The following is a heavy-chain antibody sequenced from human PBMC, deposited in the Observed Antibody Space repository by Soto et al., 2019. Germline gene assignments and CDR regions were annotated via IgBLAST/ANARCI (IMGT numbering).Heavy chain of an antibody. CDR2: INVGTGNT. CDR3: ARGAGYCSGDCWNDYYYAMDV. V-gene: IGHV1-3*01. CDR1: GYIFTNYA. Sequence: GXSVKVSCKASGYIFTNYAIHWVRQAPGQRLEWVGWINVGTGNTKYSQNFQGRVTITRDTSATTAYMELSSLRSEDTAVYYCARGAGYCSGDCWNDYYYAMDVWGQGTTVTVSS. J-gene: IGHJ6*02. D-gene: IGHD2-21*02.